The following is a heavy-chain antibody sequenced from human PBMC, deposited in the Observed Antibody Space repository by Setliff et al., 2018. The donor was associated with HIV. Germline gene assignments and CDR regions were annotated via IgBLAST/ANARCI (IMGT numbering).Heavy chain of an antibody. J-gene: IGHJ6*03. CDR1: GYTFATYA. V-gene: IGHV1-3*01. Sequence: GASVKVSCKASGYTFATYAVLWVRQAPGQRLESMGWINPGNGNTKYSQKFQGRVTISMDASATTLYLELSSLRSEDTAVYYCARGRGNDYGDYSYYYYMDVWGXGTTVTV. CDR3: ARGRGNDYGDYSYYYYMDV. D-gene: IGHD4-17*01. CDR2: INPGNGNT.